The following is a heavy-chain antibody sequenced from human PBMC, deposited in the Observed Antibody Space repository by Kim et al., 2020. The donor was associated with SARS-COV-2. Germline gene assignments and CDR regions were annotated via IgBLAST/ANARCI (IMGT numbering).Heavy chain of an antibody. V-gene: IGHV3-7*03. D-gene: IGHD3-3*01. CDR3: AREEVSYDFWSGYYYFDY. J-gene: IGHJ4*02. CDR2: IKQDGSEK. Sequence: GGSLRLSCAASGFTFSSYWMSWVRQAPGKGLEWVANIKQDGSEKYYVDSVKGRFTISRDNAKNSLYLQMNSLRAEDTAVYYCAREEVSYDFWSGYYYFDYWGQGTLVTVSS. CDR1: GFTFSSYW.